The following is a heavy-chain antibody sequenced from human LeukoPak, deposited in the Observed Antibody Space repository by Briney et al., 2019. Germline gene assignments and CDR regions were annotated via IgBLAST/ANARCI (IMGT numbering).Heavy chain of an antibody. CDR2: DGTNT. V-gene: IGHV3-33*01. D-gene: IGHD3/OR15-3a*01. J-gene: IGHJ4*02. CDR1: GFTFKTTG. Sequence: GGSLRLSCAASGFTFKTTGMHWVRQAPGKGLEWVAIDGTNTYYRDSVKGRFTIFRDNSKNTLYLQMNSLSGEDTAVYYCARDKDWYFDSWGQGTLVTVSS. CDR3: ARDKDWYFDS.